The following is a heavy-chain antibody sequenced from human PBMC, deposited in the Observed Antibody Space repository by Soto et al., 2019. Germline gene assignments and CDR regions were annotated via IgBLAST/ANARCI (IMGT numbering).Heavy chain of an antibody. V-gene: IGHV3-23*01. J-gene: IGHJ4*02. CDR2: ISGSGGST. D-gene: IGHD3-3*01. Sequence: EVQLLESGGGLVQPGGSMRLSCAASGFTFSSYAMSWVRQAPGKGLEWVSAISGSGGSTYYADSVKGRFTISRDNSKNTLYLQMNSLRAEDTAVYYCANSGADYDFWSGYSLDYWGQGTLVTVSS. CDR3: ANSGADYDFWSGYSLDY. CDR1: GFTFSSYA.